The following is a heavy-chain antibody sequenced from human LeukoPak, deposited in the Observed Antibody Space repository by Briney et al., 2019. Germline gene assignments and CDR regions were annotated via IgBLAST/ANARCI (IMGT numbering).Heavy chain of an antibody. D-gene: IGHD3-22*01. Sequence: GGSLRLSCAASGFTFSSYAMSWVRQAPGKGLEWVSAISGSGGSTYCADSVKGRFTISRDNSKNTLYLQMNSLRAEDTAVYYCAKDLRIPGNFYDSSGGAFDIWGQGTMVTVSS. CDR1: GFTFSSYA. J-gene: IGHJ3*02. CDR3: AKDLRIPGNFYDSSGGAFDI. V-gene: IGHV3-23*01. CDR2: ISGSGGST.